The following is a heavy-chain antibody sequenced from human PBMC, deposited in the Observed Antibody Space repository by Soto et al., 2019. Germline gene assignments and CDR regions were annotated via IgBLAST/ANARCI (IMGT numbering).Heavy chain of an antibody. D-gene: IGHD6-13*01. J-gene: IGHJ5*02. CDR3: ARAPRSSWYAP. V-gene: IGHV1-18*01. CDR1: GYGFSSDG. CDR2: ISAYNGNT. Sequence: PVKGSCKGSGYGFSSDGSSWGRQAPGQGLEWMGWISAYNGNTNYAQKLQGRVTMTTDTSTSTAYMELRSLRSDDTAVYYCARAPRSSWYAPWGQGTLVTVSS.